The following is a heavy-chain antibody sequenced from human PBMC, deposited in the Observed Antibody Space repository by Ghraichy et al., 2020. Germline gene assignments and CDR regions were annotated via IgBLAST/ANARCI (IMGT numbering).Heavy chain of an antibody. Sequence: GGSLRLSCAASGFTFSDHYMDWVRQAPGKGLEWVARVRDKPNNYATEYAASVKGRFTISREDSRNSVFRQMNSLRTEDTAVYYCARGATRSSTSSLTWGYYYGWDVWGQGATVTVSS. CDR2: VRDKPNNYAT. D-gene: IGHD6-13*01. CDR1: GFTFSDHY. V-gene: IGHV3-72*01. J-gene: IGHJ6*02. CDR3: ARGATRSSTSSLTWGYYYGWDV.